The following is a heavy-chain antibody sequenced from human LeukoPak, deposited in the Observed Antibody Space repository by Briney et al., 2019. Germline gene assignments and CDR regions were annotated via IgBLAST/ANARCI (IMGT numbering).Heavy chain of an antibody. J-gene: IGHJ4*02. D-gene: IGHD3-22*01. CDR3: AREGDDSSGYYYVFDY. CDR2: ISSSSSYI. CDR1: GFTFSSYS. V-gene: IGHV3-21*01. Sequence: GGSLRLSCAASGFTFSSYSMNWVRQAPGKGLEWVSSISSSSSYIYYADSVKGRFTISRDNAKNSLYLQMNSLRAEDTAVYYCAREGDDSSGYYYVFDYWGQGTLVTVSS.